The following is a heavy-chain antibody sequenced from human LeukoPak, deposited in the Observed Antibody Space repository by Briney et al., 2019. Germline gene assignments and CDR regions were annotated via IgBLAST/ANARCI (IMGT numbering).Heavy chain of an antibody. V-gene: IGHV3-30*02. CDR3: AKVIAALVDV. J-gene: IGHJ6*04. CDR2: IGYDGSNK. CDR1: GFTFRDFA. Sequence: PGGSLSPSCQAPGFTFRDFALPWARQAPGKGRGWVTFIGYDGSNKYYADSVKGRFTISRDNSKNTLYLQMNSLRAEDTAVYYCAKVIAALVDVWGKGTTVTVSS. D-gene: IGHD6-6*01.